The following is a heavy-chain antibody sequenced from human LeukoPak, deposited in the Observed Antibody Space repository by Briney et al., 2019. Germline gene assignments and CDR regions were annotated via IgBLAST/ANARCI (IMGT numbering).Heavy chain of an antibody. CDR2: ISGSGGST. J-gene: IGHJ4*02. V-gene: IGHV3-23*01. Sequence: GGSLRLSCAASGFTFSSYAMSWVRQAPGKGLEWVSAISGSGGSTYYADSVKGRFTISIDNSKNTLYLQMNSLRAEDTAVYYCAKGDSRQWLVLDWGQGTLVTVSS. CDR3: AKGDSRQWLVLD. CDR1: GFTFSSYA. D-gene: IGHD6-19*01.